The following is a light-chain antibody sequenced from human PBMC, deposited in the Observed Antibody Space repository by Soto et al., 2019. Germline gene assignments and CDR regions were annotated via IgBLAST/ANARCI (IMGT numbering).Light chain of an antibody. CDR2: GAS. Sequence: ETLITQSPSTLSVSPGERATLSCRASQSVSDYLAWYQQRPGQAPRLLIYGASTRATGIPARFSGGGSGTEFTLTISSLQSEDFAVYYCQQYNSWPPITFGQGTRLEIK. J-gene: IGKJ5*01. V-gene: IGKV3-15*01. CDR3: QQYNSWPPIT. CDR1: QSVSDY.